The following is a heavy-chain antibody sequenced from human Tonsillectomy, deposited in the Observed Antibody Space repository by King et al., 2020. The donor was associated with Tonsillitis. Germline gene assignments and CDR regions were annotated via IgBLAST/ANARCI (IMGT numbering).Heavy chain of an antibody. Sequence: VQLVESGGGLVQPGRSLRLSCAASGFTFDDYAMHWVRQAPGKGLEWVSGISWNSGSIGYADSVKGRFTISRDNAKNSLYLQMNSLRAEDTALYYCAKDKGAGGSYGNWFYPWGQGALVTVSS. V-gene: IGHV3-9*01. D-gene: IGHD4-17*01. CDR1: GFTFDDYA. J-gene: IGHJ5*02. CDR3: AKDKGAGGSYGNWFYP. CDR2: ISWNSGSI.